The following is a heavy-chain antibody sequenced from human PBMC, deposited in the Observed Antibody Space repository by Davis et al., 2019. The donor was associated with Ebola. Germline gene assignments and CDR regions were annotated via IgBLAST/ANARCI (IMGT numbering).Heavy chain of an antibody. CDR1: GFGFSGFA. V-gene: IGHV1-3*01. J-gene: IGHJ4*02. D-gene: IGHD6-19*01. Sequence: ASVKVSCKASGFGFSGFAMHWVRQAPGQSLEWMGWINLGTGNTMYSQKFQGRVTIARDTFASTVSMDLSGLISEDTAVYYCARDMSWLADVFEYWGQGTLVTVSS. CDR2: INLGTGNT. CDR3: ARDMSWLADVFEY.